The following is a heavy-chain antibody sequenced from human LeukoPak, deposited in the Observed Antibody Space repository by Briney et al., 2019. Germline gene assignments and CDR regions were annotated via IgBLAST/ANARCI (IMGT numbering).Heavy chain of an antibody. V-gene: IGHV3-23*01. Sequence: GGSLRLSCAASGFTFSSYAMSWVRLAPGKGLEWVSAISGSGGGTYYADSVKGRFTISRDNSKNTLYLQMNSLRAEDTAVYYCARGLKGVVPAAIGYWGQGTLVTVSS. D-gene: IGHD2-2*02. CDR1: GFTFSSYA. CDR2: ISGSGGGT. J-gene: IGHJ4*02. CDR3: ARGLKGVVPAAIGY.